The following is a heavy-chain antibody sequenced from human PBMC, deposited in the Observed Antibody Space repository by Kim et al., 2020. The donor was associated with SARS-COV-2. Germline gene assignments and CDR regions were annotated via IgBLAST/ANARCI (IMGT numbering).Heavy chain of an antibody. D-gene: IGHD6-6*01. Sequence: SETLSLTCAVYGGSFSGYYWSWIRQPPGKGLEWIGEINHSGSTNYNPSLKSRVTISVDTSKNQFSLKLSSVTAADTAVYYCARDEYSSSTRGFDYWGQGT. CDR1: GGSFSGYY. CDR3: ARDEYSSSTRGFDY. CDR2: INHSGST. J-gene: IGHJ4*02. V-gene: IGHV4-34*01.